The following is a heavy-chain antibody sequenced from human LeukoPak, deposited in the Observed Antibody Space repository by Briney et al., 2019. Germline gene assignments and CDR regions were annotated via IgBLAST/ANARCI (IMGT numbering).Heavy chain of an antibody. V-gene: IGHV4-59*08. Sequence: SETLSLTCTVSGDSISSYYWTWIRQPPGKGLEWIGYIYSSGSTNYNPSLKSRVTISVDMSKSQFSLKLSSVTAADTAVYYCARQMSGSSGLVYWGQGTLVTVSS. CDR3: ARQMSGSSGLVY. CDR2: IYSSGST. D-gene: IGHD6-19*01. CDR1: GDSISSYY. J-gene: IGHJ4*02.